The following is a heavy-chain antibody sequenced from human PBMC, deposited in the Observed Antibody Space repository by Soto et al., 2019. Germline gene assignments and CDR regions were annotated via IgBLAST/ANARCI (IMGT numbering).Heavy chain of an antibody. CDR2: INAGNGNT. CDR3: ARLPGPRPEYYYYYGMDV. Sequence: ASVKVSCKASGYTFTSYAMHWVRQAPGQRLEWMGWINAGNGNTKYSQKFQGRVTITRDTSASTAYMELSSLRYEDTAVYYCARLPGPRPEYYYYYGMDVWGQGTTVTVSS. CDR1: GYTFTSYA. J-gene: IGHJ6*02. V-gene: IGHV1-3*01.